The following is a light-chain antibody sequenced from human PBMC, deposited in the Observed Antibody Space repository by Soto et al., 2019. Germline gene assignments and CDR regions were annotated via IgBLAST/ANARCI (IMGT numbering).Light chain of an antibody. CDR1: QSVRSSY. CDR3: QQYENIPFA. Sequence: EIVLTQSPGTLSLSPGERATLSCRASQSVRSSYLAWYQHRPGQAPRLLINAASSRATGIPDRFSGSGSGTDFTLTISRLEPGEFAVYYCQQYENIPFAFGPGTKVDIK. CDR2: AAS. V-gene: IGKV3-20*01. J-gene: IGKJ3*01.